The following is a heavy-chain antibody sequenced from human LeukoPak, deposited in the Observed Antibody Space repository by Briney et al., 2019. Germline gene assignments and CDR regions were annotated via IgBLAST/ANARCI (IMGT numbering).Heavy chain of an antibody. D-gene: IGHD5-24*01. CDR2: INWNGGST. J-gene: IGHJ4*02. V-gene: IGHV3-20*04. Sequence: GGSLRLSCAASGFTFDDYGMSWVRQAPGKGLEWVSGINWNGGSTGYADSVKGRFTISRDNAKNSLYLQMNSLRAEDTALYYCARDPRAGVEMATGAYFDYWGQGTLVTVSS. CDR3: ARDPRAGVEMATGAYFDY. CDR1: GFTFDDYG.